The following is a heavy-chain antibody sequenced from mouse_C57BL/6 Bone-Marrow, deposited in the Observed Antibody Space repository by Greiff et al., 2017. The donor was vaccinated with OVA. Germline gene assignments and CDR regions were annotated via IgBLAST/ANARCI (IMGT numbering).Heavy chain of an antibody. V-gene: IGHV14-3*01. CDR2: ILPGSGST. J-gene: IGHJ2*01. Sequence: VQLQQSVAELVRPGASVKLSCTASGFNIKNTYMHWVKQRPEQGLEWIGEILPGSGSTNYNEKFKGKATFTADTSSNTAYMQLSSLTTEDSAIYYCARPLLYGNYVDYWGQGTTLTVSS. D-gene: IGHD2-1*01. CDR1: GFNIKNTY. CDR3: ARPLLYGNYVDY.